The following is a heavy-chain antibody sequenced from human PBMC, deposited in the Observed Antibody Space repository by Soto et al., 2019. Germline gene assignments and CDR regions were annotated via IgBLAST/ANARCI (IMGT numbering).Heavy chain of an antibody. J-gene: IGHJ3*02. D-gene: IGHD2-21*02. CDR1: GFTFSSYW. V-gene: IGHV3-7*01. Sequence: EVQLVESGGGLVQPGGSLRLSCAASGFTFSSYWMSWVRQAPGKGLEWVANIKQDGSEKYYVDSVKGRFTISRDNXXNSLYLQMNSLRAEDTAVYYCAREDGGNSGDAFDIWGQGTMVTVSS. CDR2: IKQDGSEK. CDR3: AREDGGNSGDAFDI.